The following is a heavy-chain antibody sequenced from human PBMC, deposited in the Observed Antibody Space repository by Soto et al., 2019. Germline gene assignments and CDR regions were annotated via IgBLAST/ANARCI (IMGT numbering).Heavy chain of an antibody. CDR2: VSIGGST. J-gene: IGHJ4*02. V-gene: IGHV3-23*01. D-gene: IGHD2-15*01. CDR1: GFTFSSYA. Sequence: PGASLRLSCAASGFTFSSYAMGWVRQGPGKGLEWVAVVSIGGSTHYADSVRGRFTISRDNSKNTLSLQMNSLTAEDTAVYFCAKRRGAGGHFDYWGQGALVTVSS. CDR3: AKRRGAGGHFDY.